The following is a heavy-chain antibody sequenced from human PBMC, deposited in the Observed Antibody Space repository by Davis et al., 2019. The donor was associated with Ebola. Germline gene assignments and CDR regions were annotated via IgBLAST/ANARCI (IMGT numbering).Heavy chain of an antibody. V-gene: IGHV6-1*01. Sequence: SETLSLTCAISGDSVSSNSAAWNWIRQSPSRGLEWLGRTYYRSTWYNDYAVSVKSRITINPDTSKNQFSLQLNSVTTEDTAVYYCARGKHYEYWFDPWGQGTLVTVSS. J-gene: IGHJ5*02. CDR3: ARGKHYEYWFDP. CDR2: TYYRSTWYN. CDR1: GDSVSSNSAA. D-gene: IGHD4-17*01.